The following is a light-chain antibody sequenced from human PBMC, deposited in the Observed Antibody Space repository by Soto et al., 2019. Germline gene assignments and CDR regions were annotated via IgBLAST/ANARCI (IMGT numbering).Light chain of an antibody. CDR3: CSYAYTFSV. Sequence: QSVLTQPASVSGSPGQSITMSCTGASSDLGGYNYVSWYRQYPGKAPKLMIFEVTNRPSGVSNRFSGSKSGNTASLTVSGLQAEDEADYFCCSYAYTFSVFGGGTKLTVL. V-gene: IGLV2-14*01. CDR1: SSDLGGYNY. CDR2: EVT. J-gene: IGLJ3*02.